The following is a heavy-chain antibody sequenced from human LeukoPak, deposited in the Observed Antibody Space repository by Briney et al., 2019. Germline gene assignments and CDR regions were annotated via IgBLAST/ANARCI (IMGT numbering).Heavy chain of an antibody. D-gene: IGHD6-13*01. CDR2: SYYMGST. CDR1: GGSISSGDYY. V-gene: IGHV4-30-4*01. CDR3: ACSSKWTAWFAR. Sequence: SQTLSLTCTVSGGSISSGDYYWRLIRQPPGKGLEWMGYSYYMGSTYYNPSLKSRVTISVDTSKNQFSLKLSAVTAADTTVYYYACSSKWTAWFARWGEGTTVTASS. J-gene: IGHJ5*02.